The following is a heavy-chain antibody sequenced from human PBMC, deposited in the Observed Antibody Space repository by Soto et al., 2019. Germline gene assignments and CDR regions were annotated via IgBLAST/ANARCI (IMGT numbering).Heavy chain of an antibody. CDR2: IERDDDDK. CDR3: ARSIRGPRKFNGMDV. Sequence: SGPTLVNPTETLTLTCTFSGFSITIAGMSVSWIRQPPGRALEWLALIERDDDDKYYSTSLKTRLTISKDTRKNQVVLTMANMDPADTATYYCARSIRGPRKFNGMDVWGQGTTVTVSS. CDR1: GFSITIAGMS. J-gene: IGHJ6*02. V-gene: IGHV2-70*13. D-gene: IGHD1-20*01.